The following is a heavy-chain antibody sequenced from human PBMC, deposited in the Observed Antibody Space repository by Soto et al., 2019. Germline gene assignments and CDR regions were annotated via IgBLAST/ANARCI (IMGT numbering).Heavy chain of an antibody. Sequence: QVQLQESGPGLVKPSQTLSLTCTVSGGSISSGGYYWSWIRQHPGKGLEWIGSIYYSGRTYFNPSLKSRVTITEDTSKNQFPLKLRSVTAADTAVYYCAWGVLHWGQGTLVTVSS. CDR2: IYYSGRT. CDR3: AWGVLH. J-gene: IGHJ4*02. CDR1: GGSISSGGYY. V-gene: IGHV4-31*03. D-gene: IGHD3-16*01.